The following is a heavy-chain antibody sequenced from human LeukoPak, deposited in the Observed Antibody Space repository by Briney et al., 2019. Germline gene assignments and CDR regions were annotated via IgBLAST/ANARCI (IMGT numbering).Heavy chain of an antibody. V-gene: IGHV3-23*01. D-gene: IGHD3-22*01. CDR1: GFTFSSYA. CDR2: ISGSGGST. J-gene: IGHJ3*02. Sequence: GGSLRLSCAASGFTFSSYAMSWVRQAPGKGLEWVSAISGSGGSTYCADSVKGRFTISRDNSKNTLYLQMNSLRAEDTAVYYCAIFRRDYYDSSGHPTDIWGQGTMVTVSS. CDR3: AIFRRDYYDSSGHPTDI.